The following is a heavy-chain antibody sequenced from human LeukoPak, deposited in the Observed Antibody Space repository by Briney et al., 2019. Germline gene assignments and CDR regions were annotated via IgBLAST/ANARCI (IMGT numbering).Heavy chain of an antibody. CDR3: ATNQRVDAFDI. D-gene: IGHD2-2*01. V-gene: IGHV4-31*03. J-gene: IGHJ3*02. Sequence: SETLSLTCTVSGGSISSGGYYWSWIRQHPGKGLEWIGYIYYSGSTYYNPSLKSRVTISVDTSKNQFSLKLSSVTAADTAVHYCATNQRVDAFDIWGQGTMVTVSS. CDR2: IYYSGST. CDR1: GGSISSGGYY.